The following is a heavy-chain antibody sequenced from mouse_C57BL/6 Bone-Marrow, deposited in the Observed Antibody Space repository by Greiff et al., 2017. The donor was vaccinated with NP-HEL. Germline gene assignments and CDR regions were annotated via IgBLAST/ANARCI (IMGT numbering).Heavy chain of an antibody. CDR2: ISSGSSTI. Sequence: EVKLMESGGGLVKPGGSLKLSCAASGFTFSDYGMHWVRQAPEKGLEWVAYISSGSSTIYYADTVKGRFTISRDNAKNTLFLQMTSLRSEDTAMYYCARHDYDTSYFDYWGQGTTLTVSS. CDR3: ARHDYDTSYFDY. CDR1: GFTFSDYG. D-gene: IGHD2-4*01. V-gene: IGHV5-17*01. J-gene: IGHJ2*01.